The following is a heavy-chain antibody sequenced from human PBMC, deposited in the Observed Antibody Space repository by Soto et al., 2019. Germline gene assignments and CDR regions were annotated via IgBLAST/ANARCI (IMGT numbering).Heavy chain of an antibody. CDR1: GGTFSSYA. J-gene: IGHJ5*02. D-gene: IGHD2-21*02. V-gene: IGHV1-69*13. CDR3: ARGWAYCGGDCYFWFDP. Sequence: SVKVSCKASGGTFSSYAISWVRQAPGQGLEWMGGIIPIFGTANYAQKFQGRVTITADESTSTAYMELSSLRSEDTAVYYCARGWAYCGGDCYFWFDPWGQGTLVTV. CDR2: IIPIFGTA.